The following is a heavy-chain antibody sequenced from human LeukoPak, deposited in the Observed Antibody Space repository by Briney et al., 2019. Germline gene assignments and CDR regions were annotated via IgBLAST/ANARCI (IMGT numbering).Heavy chain of an antibody. J-gene: IGHJ6*02. D-gene: IGHD2-2*01. CDR1: GYTFTSYG. CDR2: ISAYNGNT. Sequence: GASVKVSCKASGYTFTSYGISWVRQAPGQGLEWMGWISAYNGNTNYAQKLQGRVTMTTDTSTGTAYMGLRSLRSDDTAVYYCARDCSSTSCYAYYYYGMDVWGQGTTVTVSS. CDR3: ARDCSSTSCYAYYYYGMDV. V-gene: IGHV1-18*01.